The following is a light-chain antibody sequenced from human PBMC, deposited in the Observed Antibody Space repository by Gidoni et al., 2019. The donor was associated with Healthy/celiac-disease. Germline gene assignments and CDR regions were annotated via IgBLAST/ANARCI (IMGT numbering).Light chain of an antibody. CDR2: AAS. CDR1: QGISSY. J-gene: IGKJ4*01. Sequence: DIQLTQSPSFLSASVGDRVTITCRASQGISSYLAWYQQKPGKAPKLLIYAASTLQSGVPSRFSGSGSGTEFTLTISSRQHEDFATYYCQQLNSFGGGTKVEIK. CDR3: QQLNS. V-gene: IGKV1-9*01.